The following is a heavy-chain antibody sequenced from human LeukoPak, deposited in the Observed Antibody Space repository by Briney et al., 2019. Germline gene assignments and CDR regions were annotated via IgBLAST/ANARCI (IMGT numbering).Heavy chain of an antibody. Sequence: GGSLRLSCAASGFTFSKSWMRWVRQVPGQGLEWVAHINHEGGGIQYVDSVKGRFTISTDNANGSVYLQMNSLRAEDTAIYHCATYINWVAGDVWGQGTTVIVSS. J-gene: IGHJ6*02. CDR2: INHEGGGI. D-gene: IGHD1-1*01. CDR3: ATYINWVAGDV. V-gene: IGHV3-7*01. CDR1: GFTFSKSW.